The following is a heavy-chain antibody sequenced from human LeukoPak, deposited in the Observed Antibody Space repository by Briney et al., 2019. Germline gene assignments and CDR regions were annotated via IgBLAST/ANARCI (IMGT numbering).Heavy chain of an antibody. V-gene: IGHV1-46*01. CDR2: INPSGGST. D-gene: IGHD6-19*01. J-gene: IGHJ6*02. CDR1: GYTFTSYY. CDR3: ARDKDAPGYSSGWRQYYYGMDV. Sequence: EASVKVSCKASGYTFTSYYMHWVRQAPGQGLEWMGIINPSGGSTSYAQKFQGRVTMTRDTSTSTVYMELSSLRSEDTAVYYCARDKDAPGYSSGWRQYYYGMDVWGQGTTVTVSS.